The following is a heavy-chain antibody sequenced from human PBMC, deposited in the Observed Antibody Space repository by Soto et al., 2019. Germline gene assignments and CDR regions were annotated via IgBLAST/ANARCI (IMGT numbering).Heavy chain of an antibody. CDR3: AKDMSSYYDSTGLSGGFDY. CDR2: ISSDGADK. V-gene: IGHV3-30*18. CDR1: GFSFNTYG. D-gene: IGHD3-22*01. Sequence: GSLRCSCAVSGFSFNTYGMHWVRQAAGKGLEWVAFISSDGADKYYADSVKGRFTISRDHSKNTLYMQMTRLSPEDTAVYYFAKDMSSYYDSTGLSGGFDYWGQGALVTVAS. J-gene: IGHJ4*02.